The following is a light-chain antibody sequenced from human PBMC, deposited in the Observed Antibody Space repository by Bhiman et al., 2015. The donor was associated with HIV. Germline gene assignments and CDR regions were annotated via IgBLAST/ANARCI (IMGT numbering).Light chain of an antibody. Sequence: CCSGGGSNIANNDVFWFQQFPGAGPRLLIYDNLKRHYGTPDRFSGSKSGATGTLEITEVQTADEADYYCGTWDTDRRSGVFGGGTRLTVL. V-gene: IGLV1-51*01. CDR1: GSNIANND. CDR3: GTWDTDRRSGV. CDR2: DNL. J-gene: IGLJ3*02.